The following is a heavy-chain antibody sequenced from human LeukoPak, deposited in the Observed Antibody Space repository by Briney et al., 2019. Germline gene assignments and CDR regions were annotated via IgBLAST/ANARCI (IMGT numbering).Heavy chain of an antibody. CDR3: ASGSPTPYSSSWYY. V-gene: IGHV1-18*01. D-gene: IGHD6-13*01. CDR1: GYTFTSYG. CDR2: ISAYNGNT. Sequence: ASVKVSCKASGYTFTSYGVSWVRQAPGQGLEWMGWISAYNGNTNYAQKLQGRVTMTTDTSTSTAYMELRSLRSDDTAVYYCASGSPTPYSSSWYYWGQGTLVTVSS. J-gene: IGHJ4*02.